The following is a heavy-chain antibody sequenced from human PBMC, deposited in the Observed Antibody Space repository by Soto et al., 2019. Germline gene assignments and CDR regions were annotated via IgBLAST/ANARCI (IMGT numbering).Heavy chain of an antibody. V-gene: IGHV3-11*03. CDR1: GFDFSDFH. CDR3: AANWNFGLNF. CDR2: ISSSLGHT. D-gene: IGHD1-1*01. J-gene: IGHJ4*02. Sequence: LRLSCVASGFDFSDFHISWFRQAPGKGLEWISYISSSLGHTDYAESVKGRFTISRDNAKSSVFLEMSDLRSDDTAVYYCAANWNFGLNFWGQGTLVTVSS.